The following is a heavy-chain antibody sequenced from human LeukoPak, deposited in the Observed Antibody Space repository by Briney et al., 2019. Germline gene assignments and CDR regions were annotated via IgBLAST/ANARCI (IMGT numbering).Heavy chain of an antibody. V-gene: IGHV1-46*01. Sequence: ASVKVSCKASGYTLTSYYMHWVRQAPGQGLVWMGIINPSGGSTSYAQKFQGRVTMTRDTSTSTVYMELSSLRSEDTAVYYCARCYGSGSYFDYWGQGTLVTVSS. CDR1: GYTLTSYY. J-gene: IGHJ4*02. CDR3: ARCYGSGSYFDY. CDR2: INPSGGST. D-gene: IGHD3-10*01.